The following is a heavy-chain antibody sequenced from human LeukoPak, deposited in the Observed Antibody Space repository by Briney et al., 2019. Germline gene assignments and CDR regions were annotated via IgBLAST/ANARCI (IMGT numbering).Heavy chain of an antibody. D-gene: IGHD1-26*01. J-gene: IGHJ4*02. V-gene: IGHV3-74*01. Sequence: PGGSLRPSCAASGFTFSSYWMHWVRQAPGKGLVWVSRINSDGSSTSYADSVKGRFTISRDNAKNTLYLQMNSLRAEDTAVYYCARVPDSGSAIDYWGQGTLVTVSS. CDR3: ARVPDSGSAIDY. CDR2: INSDGSST. CDR1: GFTFSSYW.